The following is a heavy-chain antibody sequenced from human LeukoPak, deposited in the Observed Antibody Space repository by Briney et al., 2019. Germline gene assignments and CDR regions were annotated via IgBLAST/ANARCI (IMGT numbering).Heavy chain of an antibody. CDR2: IYHSGST. Sequence: PSETLSLTCAVSGGSISSGGYSWSWIRQPPGKGLEWIGYIYHSGSTYYNPSLKSRVTISVDRSKNQFSLKLSSVTAADTAVYYCAREVRLTACFDYWGQGTLVTVSS. CDR1: GGSISSGGYS. CDR3: AREVRLTACFDY. J-gene: IGHJ4*02. V-gene: IGHV4-30-2*01. D-gene: IGHD5-12*01.